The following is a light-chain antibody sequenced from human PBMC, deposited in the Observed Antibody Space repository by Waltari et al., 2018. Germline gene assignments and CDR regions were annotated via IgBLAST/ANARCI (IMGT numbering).Light chain of an antibody. Sequence: QSALTQPASVSGSPGQSITISCTGPSSDVGFYNYVSWYQQHPGKAPKLMIYDVSERPSGGSNRFSGSKSGNTASLTISGLQAEDEADYYCNSYAGSSSWVFGGGTKLTVL. CDR2: DVS. J-gene: IGLJ3*02. CDR3: NSYAGSSSWV. CDR1: SSDVGFYNY. V-gene: IGLV2-14*01.